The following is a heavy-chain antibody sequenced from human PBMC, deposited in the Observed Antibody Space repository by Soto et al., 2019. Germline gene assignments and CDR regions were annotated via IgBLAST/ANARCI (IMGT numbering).Heavy chain of an antibody. CDR3: ARAKEYTSSSGMDV. D-gene: IGHD6-6*01. J-gene: IGHJ6*02. CDR2: TYQRSKWYS. Sequence: QVQLQQSGPGLVKPSQTLSLTCAISGDSVSSNSAAWNWIRQSPSRGLEWLGRTYQRSKWYSDYAVSVESRIIINPDTSQNQFSLQLISVTPEDPAVYYCARAKEYTSSSGMDVWGQGTTVTVSS. CDR1: GDSVSSNSAA. V-gene: IGHV6-1*01.